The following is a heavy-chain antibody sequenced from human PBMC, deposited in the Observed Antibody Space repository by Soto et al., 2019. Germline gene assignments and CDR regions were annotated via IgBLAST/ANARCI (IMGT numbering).Heavy chain of an antibody. CDR1: GGSASSSSYY. Sequence: PSETLSLTCTVSGGSASSSSYYWGWIRQPPGKGLEWIGTIYYTGSTSYSPSLKRRVTISVDTSKTQFSLNLSSVTATDTAVYYCAGRRAGDYYFDYWGQGTLVTVSS. D-gene: IGHD1-26*01. CDR3: AGRRAGDYYFDY. V-gene: IGHV4-39*01. J-gene: IGHJ4*02. CDR2: IYYTGST.